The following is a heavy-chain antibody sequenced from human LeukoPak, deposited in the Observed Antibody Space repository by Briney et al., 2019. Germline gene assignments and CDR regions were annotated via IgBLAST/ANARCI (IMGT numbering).Heavy chain of an antibody. CDR2: IYYSGST. CDR1: GGSISSGGYY. V-gene: IGHV4-31*03. CDR3: ATWRTAKTGFDY. D-gene: IGHD1-1*01. Sequence: PSQTLSLTCTVSGGSISSGGYYWSWIRQHPGKGLEWIGYIYYSGSTYYNPSLKSRVTISVDTSKNQFSLRLSSVTAADTAVYYCATWRTAKTGFDYWGQGTLVTVSS. J-gene: IGHJ4*02.